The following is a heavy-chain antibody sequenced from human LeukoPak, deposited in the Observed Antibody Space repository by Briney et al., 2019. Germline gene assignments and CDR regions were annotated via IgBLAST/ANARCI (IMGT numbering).Heavy chain of an antibody. CDR2: IYYSGNT. D-gene: IGHD1-26*01. J-gene: IGHJ4*02. CDR3: ARGRDSGSYSRFFDF. Sequence: SETLSLTCTVSGGSISSYYWSWIRQPPGKGLEWIGNIYYSGNTNYNPSLKSRVTISVDTSKNQFSLKLSSVTAADTAVYYCARGRDSGSYSRFFDFWGQGTLVTVSS. CDR1: GGSISSYY. V-gene: IGHV4-59*01.